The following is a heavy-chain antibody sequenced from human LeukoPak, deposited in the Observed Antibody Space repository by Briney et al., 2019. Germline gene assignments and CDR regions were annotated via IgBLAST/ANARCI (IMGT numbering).Heavy chain of an antibody. D-gene: IGHD3-22*01. V-gene: IGHV4-34*01. Sequence: PSETLSLTCAVYGGSFSGYYWSWIRQPPGKGLEWIGEINHSGSTNYDPSLKSRVTISVVTSKNQFSLKLSSVTAADTAVYYCARPSYYGYYDSSDYAFDIWGQGTMVTVSS. CDR1: GGSFSGYY. CDR2: INHSGST. CDR3: ARPSYYGYYDSSDYAFDI. J-gene: IGHJ3*02.